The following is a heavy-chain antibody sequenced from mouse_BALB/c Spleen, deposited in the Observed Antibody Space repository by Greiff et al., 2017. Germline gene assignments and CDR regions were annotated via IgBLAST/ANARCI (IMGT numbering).Heavy chain of an antibody. D-gene: IGHD2-4*01. CDR1: GFTFSSYA. CDR2: ISSGGST. V-gene: IGHV5-6-5*01. Sequence: EVKLQESGGGLVKPGGSLKLSCAASGFTFSSYAMSWVRQTPEKRLEWVASISSGGSTYYPASVKGRFTISRDNARNILYLQMSSLRSEDTAMYYCARDYDYDGYYFDYWGQGTTLTVSS. J-gene: IGHJ2*01. CDR3: ARDYDYDGYYFDY.